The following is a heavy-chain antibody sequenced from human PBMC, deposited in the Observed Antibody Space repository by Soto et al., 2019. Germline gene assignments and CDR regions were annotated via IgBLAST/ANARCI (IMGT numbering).Heavy chain of an antibody. CDR1: GGTFSSHI. CDR2: IIPILGAP. V-gene: IGHV1-69*08. CDR3: ARERKTQVATTFAFDI. Sequence: QVQLVQSGAEVKKPGSSVKVPCKASGGTFSSHIISWVRQAPGQGLEWMGRIIPILGAPVYAQNFQGRLTFSADKVTSTAYMELSSLKSEDTAIYFCARERKTQVATTFAFDIWGQGTMVTVSS. D-gene: IGHD5-12*01. J-gene: IGHJ3*02.